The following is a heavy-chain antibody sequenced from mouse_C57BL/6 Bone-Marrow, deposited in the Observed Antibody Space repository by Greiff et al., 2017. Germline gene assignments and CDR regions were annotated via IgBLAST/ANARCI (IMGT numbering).Heavy chain of an antibody. CDR2: VSDGGSYT. Sequence: EVQLVESGGGLVKPGGSLKLSCAASGFNFSSYAMSWVRQTPEKRLEWVATVSDGGSYTYYPDNVKGRFTISRDNAKNNLYLQMSHLKSEDTAMYYCARLWLDWYFDVWGTGTTVTVSS. CDR3: ARLWLDWYFDV. J-gene: IGHJ1*03. D-gene: IGHD2-2*01. CDR1: GFNFSSYA. V-gene: IGHV5-4*01.